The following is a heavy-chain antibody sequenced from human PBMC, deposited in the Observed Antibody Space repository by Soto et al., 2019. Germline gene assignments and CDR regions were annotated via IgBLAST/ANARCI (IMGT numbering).Heavy chain of an antibody. J-gene: IGHJ6*02. D-gene: IGHD3-22*01. Sequence: SVKVSCKAPGGTFSSYAISWVRQAPEQGLEWMGGIIPIFGTANYAQKFQGRVTITADESTSTAYMELSSLRSEDTAVYYCASDLRHYYDSSGYYLSPYFYYGMDVWGQGTTVTVSS. CDR3: ASDLRHYYDSSGYYLSPYFYYGMDV. V-gene: IGHV1-69*13. CDR2: IIPIFGTA. CDR1: GGTFSSYA.